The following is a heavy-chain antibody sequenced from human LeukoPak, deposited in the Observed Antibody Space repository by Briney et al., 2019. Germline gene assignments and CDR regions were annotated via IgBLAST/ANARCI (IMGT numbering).Heavy chain of an antibody. CDR1: GYSFTSYW. Sequence: NHGESLRISCKGSGYSFTSYWISWVRQMPGKGLEWMGIIYPGDSDTRYSPSFQGQVTISADKSISTAYLQWSSLKASDTAMYYCARRRLDGYSSSWEGVGYFDYWGQGTLVTVSS. V-gene: IGHV5-51*01. CDR2: IYPGDSDT. J-gene: IGHJ4*02. CDR3: ARRRLDGYSSSWEGVGYFDY. D-gene: IGHD6-13*01.